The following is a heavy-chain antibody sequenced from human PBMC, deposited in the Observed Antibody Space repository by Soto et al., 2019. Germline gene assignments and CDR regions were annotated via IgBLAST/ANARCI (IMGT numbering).Heavy chain of an antibody. J-gene: IGHJ4*02. V-gene: IGHV5-51*01. CDR3: AGRSNWNSAGPDF. Sequence: GDSLKISCTGSGYRFTCYLIGWVRQMPGKGLEWIGIIYPDDSDAKYSPSFEGHVTISADKSINTAYLQWSSLKASDSAMYYCAGRSNWNSAGPDFWGQGTLVTVSS. CDR1: GYRFTCYL. CDR2: IYPDDSDA. D-gene: IGHD1-20*01.